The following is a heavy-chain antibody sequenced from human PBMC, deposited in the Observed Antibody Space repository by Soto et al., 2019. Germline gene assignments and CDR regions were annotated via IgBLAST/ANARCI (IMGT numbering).Heavy chain of an antibody. Sequence: PGGSLRLSCAGSGFILSDHYIDWVRQAPGKGLEWVGRSRDKPQGYSTTYAAAVKGSFTASRDESKNSAYLQMNSLKTEDTAVYYCVRATYFSDSSGNTRCLDYWGQGTLVTVSS. D-gene: IGHD3-22*01. CDR1: GFILSDHY. V-gene: IGHV3-72*01. J-gene: IGHJ4*02. CDR3: VRATYFSDSSGNTRCLDY. CDR2: SRDKPQGYST.